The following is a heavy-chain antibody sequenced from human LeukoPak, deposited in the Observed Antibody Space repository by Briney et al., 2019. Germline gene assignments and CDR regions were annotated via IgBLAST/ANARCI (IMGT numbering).Heavy chain of an antibody. CDR1: GGSISSGGYY. CDR3: ARGLYYYDSSGYQDDAFDI. Sequence: SQTLSLACAVSGGSISSGGYYWSWIWQPPGKGLEWIGYIYHSGSTYYNPSLKSRVTISVDRSKNQFSLKLSSVTAADTAVYYCARGLYYYDSSGYQDDAFDIWGQGTMVTVSS. CDR2: IYHSGST. J-gene: IGHJ3*02. V-gene: IGHV4-30-2*01. D-gene: IGHD3-22*01.